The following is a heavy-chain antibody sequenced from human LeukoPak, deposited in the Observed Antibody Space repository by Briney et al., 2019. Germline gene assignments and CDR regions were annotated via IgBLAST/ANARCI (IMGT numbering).Heavy chain of an antibody. CDR3: ARDRRRYSSGWYGFVDY. J-gene: IGHJ4*02. CDR2: ISWNSGSI. V-gene: IGHV3-9*01. D-gene: IGHD6-19*01. Sequence: PGRSLRLSCAASGFTFDDYAMHWVRQAPGKGLEWVSGISWNSGSIGYADSVKGRFTISRDNAKNSLYLQMNSLRAEDTAVYYCARDRRRYSSGWYGFVDYWGQGTLVTVSS. CDR1: GFTFDDYA.